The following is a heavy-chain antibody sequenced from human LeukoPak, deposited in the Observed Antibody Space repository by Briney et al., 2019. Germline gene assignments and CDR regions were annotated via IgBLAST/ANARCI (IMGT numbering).Heavy chain of an antibody. J-gene: IGHJ4*02. CDR3: AARDFWSGPASDY. CDR1: GFTFSSYG. CDR2: IRYDGSEK. V-gene: IGHV3-30*02. D-gene: IGHD3-3*01. Sequence: GGSLRLSCAASGFTFSSYGTHWVRQAPGKGLEWVAFIRYDGSEKYYADSVKGRFTISRDNSKNTLYLQMNSLRVEGTAVYYCAARDFWSGPASDYWGKGTLVTVSS.